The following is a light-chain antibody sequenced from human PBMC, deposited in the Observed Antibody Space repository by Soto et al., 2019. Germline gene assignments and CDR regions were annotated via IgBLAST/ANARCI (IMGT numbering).Light chain of an antibody. Sequence: QSALTQTPSASGTPGQTVTLSCSGSRSNIGNNAVSWYQQFPGTAPKLLIYNNNQRPSGVPDRFSGSKSGTSASLAISGLQSEDEADYYCATWDDSLNARGVFGGGTKLTVL. CDR1: RSNIGNNA. V-gene: IGLV1-44*01. CDR3: ATWDDSLNARGV. J-gene: IGLJ3*02. CDR2: NNN.